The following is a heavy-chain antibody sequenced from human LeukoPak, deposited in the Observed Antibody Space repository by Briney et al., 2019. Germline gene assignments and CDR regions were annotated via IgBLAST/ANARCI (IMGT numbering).Heavy chain of an antibody. J-gene: IGHJ4*02. D-gene: IGHD6-13*01. Sequence: GGSLRLSCAASGFTFSNYGIHWIRQAPGKGLEWVAVIWSDGINKYYVDSVKGRFTISRDNSKNTLYLQMNSLRADDTAVYYCARSTYSSSSYYFDYWGQGSLVTVSS. CDR3: ARSTYSSSSYYFDY. CDR1: GFTFSNYG. V-gene: IGHV3-33*01. CDR2: IWSDGINK.